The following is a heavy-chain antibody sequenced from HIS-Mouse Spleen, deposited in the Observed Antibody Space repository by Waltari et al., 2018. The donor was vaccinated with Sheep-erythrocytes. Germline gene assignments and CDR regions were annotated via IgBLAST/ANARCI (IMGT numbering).Heavy chain of an antibody. CDR2: ITPNLGIA. V-gene: IGHV1-69*04. CDR3: AQTGATTPHFDY. D-gene: IGHD1-26*01. Sequence: QVQLVQSGAEVKKPGSSVKVSCKASGGTFSSYAISWVRQAPGQGLEWMGMITPNLGIANYAPKFQGRVTITADKSTSTAYMELSSLRSEDTAVYYCAQTGATTPHFDYWGQGTLVTVSS. J-gene: IGHJ4*02. CDR1: GGTFSSYA.